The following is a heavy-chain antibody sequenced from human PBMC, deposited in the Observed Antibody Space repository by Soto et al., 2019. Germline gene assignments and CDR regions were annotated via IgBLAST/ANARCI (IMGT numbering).Heavy chain of an antibody. Sequence: QVQLVQSGAEVKKPGASVKVSCKASGYTFTNYAMHWVRQAPGQRLEWMGWINAGNGNTKYSQKFQGRVTITRATSASTAYMELSSLRSEDMAVYYCARGSAGYFFDYWGQGTLVTLSS. D-gene: IGHD3-9*01. V-gene: IGHV1-3*01. CDR3: ARGSAGYFFDY. CDR1: GYTFTNYA. CDR2: INAGNGNT. J-gene: IGHJ4*02.